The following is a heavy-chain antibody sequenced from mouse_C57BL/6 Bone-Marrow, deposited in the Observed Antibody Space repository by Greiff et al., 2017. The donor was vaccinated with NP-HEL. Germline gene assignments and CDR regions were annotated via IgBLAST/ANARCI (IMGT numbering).Heavy chain of an antibody. V-gene: IGHV5-6*01. CDR1: GFTFSSYG. J-gene: IGHJ2*01. D-gene: IGHD1-1*01. Sequence: DVHLVESGGDLVKPGGSLKLSCAASGFTFSSYGMSWVRQTPDKRLEWVATISSGGSYTYYPDSVKGRFTISRDNAKNTLYLQMSSLKSEDTAMYYCARGGSTGGYWGQGTTLTVSS. CDR3: ARGGSTGGY. CDR2: ISSGGSYT.